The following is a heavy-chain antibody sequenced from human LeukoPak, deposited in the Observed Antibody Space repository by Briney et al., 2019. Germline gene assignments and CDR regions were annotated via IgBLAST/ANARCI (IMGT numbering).Heavy chain of an antibody. CDR1: GGSLSSYY. D-gene: IGHD6-13*01. V-gene: IGHV4-59*01. J-gene: IGHJ6*02. CDR3: ARMAGYSNFYYYYGMDV. CDR2: IYYSGST. Sequence: ETLSLTCTVSGGSLSSYYWSWIRQPPGKGLEWIGYIYYSGSTIYNPSLKSRVTISVDTSKNQFSLRLTSVTAADTAVYYCARMAGYSNFYYYYGMDVWGQGTTVTVSS.